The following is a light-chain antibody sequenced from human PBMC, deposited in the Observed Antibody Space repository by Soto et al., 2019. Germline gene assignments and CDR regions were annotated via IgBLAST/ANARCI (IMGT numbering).Light chain of an antibody. J-gene: IGKJ2*01. V-gene: IGKV3-20*01. CDR1: RSFASSY. CDR2: AAS. Sequence: EIVLTQSPGTLSLSPGERATLSCRASRSFASSYLAWYQQRPGQAPRLLIYAASNRATGIPDRFSGSGSGTDFTLTTNRLEAEDSAVYYCQQYGASPPYTFGQGTKVDIK. CDR3: QQYGASPPYT.